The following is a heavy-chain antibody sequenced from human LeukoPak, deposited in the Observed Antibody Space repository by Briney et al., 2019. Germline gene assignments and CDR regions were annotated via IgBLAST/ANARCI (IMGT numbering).Heavy chain of an antibody. V-gene: IGHV4-59*11. CDR2: IYYSGST. D-gene: IGHD6-13*01. CDR1: GGSISSHY. J-gene: IGHJ4*02. CDR3: ARGRQLVRFDY. Sequence: SETLSLTCTVSGGSISSHYWSWIRQPPGKGLEWIGYIYYSGSTNYNPSLKSRVTISVDTSKNQFSLKLSSVTAADTAVYYCARGRQLVRFDYWGQGTLVTVSS.